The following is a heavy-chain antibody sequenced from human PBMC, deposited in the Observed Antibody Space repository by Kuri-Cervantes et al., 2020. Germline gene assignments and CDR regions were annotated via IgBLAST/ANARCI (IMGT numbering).Heavy chain of an antibody. D-gene: IGHD6-19*01. CDR3: VRLGYSSKSGWFDS. CDR2: IYPSDSDT. J-gene: IGHJ5*01. CDR1: GYSFTCYW. V-gene: IGHV5-51*01. Sequence: GGFLKISCKGFGYSFTCYWNGWVRQRPGKGLEWMGIIYPSDSDTRYSPSFQGQITISADKSISTAYLQWSSLKASDTVMYYCVRLGYSSKSGWFDSWGQGTLVTVSS.